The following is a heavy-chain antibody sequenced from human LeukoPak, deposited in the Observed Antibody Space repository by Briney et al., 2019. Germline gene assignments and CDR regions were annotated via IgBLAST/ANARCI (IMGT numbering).Heavy chain of an antibody. CDR2: ISSSSTYI. V-gene: IGHV3-21*01. CDR3: ALGLVTDY. CDR1: GFSFSDYS. Sequence: GGSLRLSCAASGFSFSDYSMTWVRRAPGKGLEWVSSISSSSTYIHYADSVKGRFTISRDNGKNSLYLQMSSLRVEDTAVYYCALGLVTDYWGQGTLVTVSS. J-gene: IGHJ4*02. D-gene: IGHD3-9*01.